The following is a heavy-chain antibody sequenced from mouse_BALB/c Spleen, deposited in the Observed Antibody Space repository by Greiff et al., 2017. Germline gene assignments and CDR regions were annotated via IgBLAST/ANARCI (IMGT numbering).Heavy chain of an antibody. V-gene: IGHV14-3*02. CDR2: IDPANGNT. CDR1: GFNIKDTY. CDR3: ARGNYVGYAMDY. D-gene: IGHD2-1*01. Sequence: EVQLHQSGAELVKPGASVKLSCTASGFNIKDTYMHWVKQRPEQGLEWIGRIDPANGNTKYDPKFQGKATITADTSSNTAYLQLSSLTSEDTAVYYCARGNYVGYAMDYWGQGTSVTVSS. J-gene: IGHJ4*01.